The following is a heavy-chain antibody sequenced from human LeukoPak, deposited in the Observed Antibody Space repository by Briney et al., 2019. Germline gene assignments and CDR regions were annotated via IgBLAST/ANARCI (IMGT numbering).Heavy chain of an antibody. D-gene: IGHD3-10*01. CDR3: ARERAERFYYGSGSSYNGCELDC. J-gene: IGHJ4*02. V-gene: IGHV4-61*02. CDR1: GGSISSGSYY. Sequence: SQTLSLTCTVSGGSISSGSYYWTWLRPPAGKGLEWIGRIYTSGSTNYNPSLKSRVTISVDTSKNQFSLKLSSVTAADTAVYYCARERAERFYYGSGSSYNGCELDCWGQGTLVTVSS. CDR2: IYTSGST.